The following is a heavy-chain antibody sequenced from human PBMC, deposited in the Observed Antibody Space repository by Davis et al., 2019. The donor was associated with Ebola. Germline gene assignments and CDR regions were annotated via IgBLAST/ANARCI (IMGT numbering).Heavy chain of an antibody. Sequence: ASVKVSCKASGYTFTSYVLHWVRQATGQGLEWVGWINPYTCETKYSQKFQGRVTITRDTSATTADLDLSSLRYEDTAVYFCTKLSSTWSSLYGMDVWGQGTTVTVSS. CDR1: GYTFTSYV. D-gene: IGHD6-13*01. CDR3: TKLSSTWSSLYGMDV. CDR2: INPYTCET. J-gene: IGHJ6*02. V-gene: IGHV1-3*01.